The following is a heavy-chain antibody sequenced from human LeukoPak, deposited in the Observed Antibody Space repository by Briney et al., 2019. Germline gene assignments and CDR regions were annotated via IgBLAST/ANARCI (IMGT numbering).Heavy chain of an antibody. D-gene: IGHD6-13*01. CDR1: GFIFGRDS. CDR3: TRGSMTIYLASIEATSY. V-gene: IGHV3-48*01. Sequence: GGSLRLSCAASGFIFGRDSMNWVRQAPGRGLEWISYISRDSDIRYYADSVRGRFHISRDNARNSLYLQMNSLRADDTAIYYCTRGSMTIYLASIEATSYWGQGTLVTVSS. CDR2: ISRDSDIR. J-gene: IGHJ4*02.